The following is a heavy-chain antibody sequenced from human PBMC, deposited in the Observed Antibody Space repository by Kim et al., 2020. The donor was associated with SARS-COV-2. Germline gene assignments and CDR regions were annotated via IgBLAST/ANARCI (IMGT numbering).Heavy chain of an antibody. V-gene: IGHV4-39*01. CDR3: ARGLDY. Sequence: FYSGTTYYHPALKSRLTISVDTSKNQFSLKLTSVTAADTAVYYCARGLDYWGQGTLVTVSS. J-gene: IGHJ4*02. CDR2: FYSGTT.